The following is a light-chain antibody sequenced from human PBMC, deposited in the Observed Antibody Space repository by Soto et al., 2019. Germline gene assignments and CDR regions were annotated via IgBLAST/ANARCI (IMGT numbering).Light chain of an antibody. Sequence: QSALTQPASVSGSPGQSITMSCTGTSNKYVSWYQQHPGKAPKLVMYDVHTRPSGVSSRFSGSKSGNTASLTVSGLQPEDEAIYYCTSYTGGSTFGVFGGGTKLTVL. J-gene: IGLJ2*01. CDR3: TSYTGGSTFGV. CDR1: SNKY. V-gene: IGLV2-14*03. CDR2: DVH.